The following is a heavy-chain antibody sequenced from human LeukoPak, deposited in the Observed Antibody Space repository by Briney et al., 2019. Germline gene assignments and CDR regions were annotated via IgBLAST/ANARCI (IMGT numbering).Heavy chain of an antibody. V-gene: IGHV4-4*07. CDR3: ARVETAMSYYNYYYMDV. Sequence: SETLSLTCTVSGDSISSYHWSWIRQPAGKGLEWLGRFSTSGGTDYNPSLKSRVTMSVDSSKNQFSLKLSSVTAADTAMYYCARVETAMSYYNYYYMDVWGKGTTVTVSS. D-gene: IGHD5-18*01. CDR1: GDSISSYH. CDR2: FSTSGGT. J-gene: IGHJ6*03.